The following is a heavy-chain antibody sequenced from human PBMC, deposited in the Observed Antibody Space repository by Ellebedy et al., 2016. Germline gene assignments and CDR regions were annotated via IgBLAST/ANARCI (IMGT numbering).Heavy chain of an antibody. D-gene: IGHD1-7*01. J-gene: IGHJ3*02. CDR1: GGSISSSSYY. V-gene: IGHV4-39*07. CDR3: AKSGGTYNDAFDI. CDR2: IYYSGST. Sequence: SETLSLTXTVSGGSISSSSYYWGWIRQPPGKGLEWIGSIYYSGSTYYNPPLKSRVTMSLDTSKNHFSLKLRSVTAADTAVYFCAKSGGTYNDAFDIWGQGTMVTVSS.